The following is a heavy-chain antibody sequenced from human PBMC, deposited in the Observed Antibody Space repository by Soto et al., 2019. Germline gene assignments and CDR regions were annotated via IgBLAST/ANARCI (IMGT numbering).Heavy chain of an antibody. D-gene: IGHD6-6*01. CDR3: ARGYSSSSGRYYYYYGMDV. CDR1: GYSFSNWW. CDR2: IYPSDSQT. V-gene: IGHV5-51*01. Sequence: PGESLKISCKGSGYSFSNWWIAWVRQMPGKGLEYMGIIYPSDSQTRYSPSFQGQVTISADKSISTAYLQWSSLKASDTAMYYCARGYSSSSGRYYYYYGMDVWGQGTTVTVSS. J-gene: IGHJ6*02.